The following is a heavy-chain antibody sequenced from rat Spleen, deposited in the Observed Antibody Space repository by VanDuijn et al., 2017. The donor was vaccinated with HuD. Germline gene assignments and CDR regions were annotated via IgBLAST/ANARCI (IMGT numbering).Heavy chain of an antibody. CDR1: GFTFSNYG. Sequence: EVQLVESGGGLVQPGRSLKLSCEASGFTFSNYGMHWIRQAPKKGLEWVASISYEGTTNYYGDSVKGRFTISRDIAKSTLYLHMNDLRSEDTATYYCTRRPYYDGAYYPFAYWGQGTLVTVSS. CDR2: ISYEGTTN. J-gene: IGHJ3*01. V-gene: IGHV5-22*01. CDR3: TRRPYYDGAYYPFAY. D-gene: IGHD1-12*02.